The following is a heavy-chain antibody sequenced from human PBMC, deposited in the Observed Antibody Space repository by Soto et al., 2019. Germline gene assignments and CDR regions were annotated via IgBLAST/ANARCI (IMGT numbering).Heavy chain of an antibody. CDR2: IRSKAYGGTT. J-gene: IGHJ6*02. CDR3: TRVGITIFGVDPYGMDV. V-gene: IGHV3-49*04. CDR1: GFTFGDYA. D-gene: IGHD3-3*01. Sequence: PGESLKISCTASGFTFGDYAMSWVRQAPGKGLEWVGFIRSKAYGGTTEYAASVKGRFTISRDDSKSIAYLQMNSLKTEDTAVYYCTRVGITIFGVDPYGMDVWGQGTTVTVSS.